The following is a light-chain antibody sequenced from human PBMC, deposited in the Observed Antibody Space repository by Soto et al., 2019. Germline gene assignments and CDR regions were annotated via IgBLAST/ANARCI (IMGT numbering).Light chain of an antibody. V-gene: IGKV3-20*01. J-gene: IGKJ1*01. CDR3: QQYGSSGT. Sequence: EIVLTHSPGTLSLSPGERATLSCSASQSVSSSYLAWYQQKPGQAPRLLIYGASNRATGIPDRFSGSGSGTDFTLTISRLEPEDFAVYYCQQYGSSGTFGQGTKVDIK. CDR2: GAS. CDR1: QSVSSSY.